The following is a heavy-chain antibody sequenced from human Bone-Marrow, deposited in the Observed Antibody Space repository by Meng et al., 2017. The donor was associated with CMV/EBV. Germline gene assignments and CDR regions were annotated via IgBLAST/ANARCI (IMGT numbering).Heavy chain of an antibody. J-gene: IGHJ6*01. Sequence: SETLSLTCTVSGGSISSSSYYWGWIRQPPGKGLEWIGSIYYSGSTYYNPSLKSRVTISVDTSKNQFSLKLSSVTAADTAVYYCARDHFWSGYYPHLYYYYYGMDVWGQGTTVTGSS. CDR3: ARDHFWSGYYPHLYYYYYGMDV. CDR2: IYYSGST. D-gene: IGHD3-3*02. CDR1: GGSISSSSYY. V-gene: IGHV4-39*07.